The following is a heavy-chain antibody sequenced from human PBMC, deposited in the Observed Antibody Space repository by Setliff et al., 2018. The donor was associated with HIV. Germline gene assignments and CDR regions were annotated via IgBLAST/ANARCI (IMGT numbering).Heavy chain of an antibody. Sequence: SVRVSCKASGDNFNNVAFNWVRQAPGQGLEWMGGILPIFGATDYAQKFQGRLTLTAVQSENSVYMELSSLRSDDTAVYYCTNRGGSGTNVGNWFDPWGQGTLVTVSS. J-gene: IGHJ5*02. D-gene: IGHD3-10*01. CDR2: ILPIFGAT. CDR3: TNRGGSGTNVGNWFDP. V-gene: IGHV1-69*13. CDR1: GDNFNNVA.